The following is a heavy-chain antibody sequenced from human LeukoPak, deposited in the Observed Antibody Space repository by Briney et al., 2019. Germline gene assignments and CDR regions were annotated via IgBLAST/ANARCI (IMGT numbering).Heavy chain of an antibody. D-gene: IGHD3-22*01. Sequence: GGSLRLSCAASGFTFSSYGMSWVRQAPGKGLEWVSRISASGGSTDYADSVKGRFTISRGNSKNTVYLQMNSLRAGDTAVYYCAKMAYYFDSSGQSTPYYFDYWGQGILVTVSS. CDR2: ISASGGST. CDR1: GFTFSSYG. J-gene: IGHJ4*02. V-gene: IGHV3-23*01. CDR3: AKMAYYFDSSGQSTPYYFDY.